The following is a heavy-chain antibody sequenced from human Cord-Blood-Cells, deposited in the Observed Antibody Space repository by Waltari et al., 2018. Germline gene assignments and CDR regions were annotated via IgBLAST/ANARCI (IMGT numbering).Heavy chain of an antibody. J-gene: IGHJ3*02. CDR1: GHSGPSTSAA. V-gene: IGHV6-1*01. CDR3: ARDWPNCSSTSCYDAFDI. D-gene: IGHD2-2*01. Sequence: QVQLQQSGPGLVKPSQTLTLTRALSGHSGPSTSAAWNWFRQSPSSGLEWLGRTYYRSKWYNDYAVSLKSRITINPDTSKNQFSLQLNSVTPEDTAVYYCARDWPNCSSTSCYDAFDIWGQGTMVTVSS. CDR2: TYYRSKWYN.